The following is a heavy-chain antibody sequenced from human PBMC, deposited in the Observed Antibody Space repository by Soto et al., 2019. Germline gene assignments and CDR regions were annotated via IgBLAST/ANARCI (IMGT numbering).Heavy chain of an antibody. CDR2: INTGNGDT. V-gene: IGHV1-3*04. Sequence: QVQLVQSGTEVKKPGASVKVSCETSGYTFTSYSMHWVRQAPGQRPEWMGWINTGNGDTKYSGKFQGRLAIARDTSASTAYLEPMSLTSEDTAVYYCVRDSNNNRWGSWSWGQGTLVTVSS. D-gene: IGHD3-10*01. CDR3: VRDSNNNRWGSWS. CDR1: GYTFTSYS. J-gene: IGHJ5*02.